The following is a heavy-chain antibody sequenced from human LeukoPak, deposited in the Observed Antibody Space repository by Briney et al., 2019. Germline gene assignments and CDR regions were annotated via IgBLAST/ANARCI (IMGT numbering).Heavy chain of an antibody. D-gene: IGHD3-10*01. CDR1: GFTFSRYW. Sequence: PGGSLRLSCAASGFTFSRYWMSWVRQAPGKGLEWLANIKEDGSEKYYVDSVKGRFTISRDNAKNSLYLQMNSLGAEDTSVYYCASGSREWWGQGTLVTVSS. CDR2: IKEDGSEK. CDR3: ASGSREW. V-gene: IGHV3-7*01. J-gene: IGHJ4*02.